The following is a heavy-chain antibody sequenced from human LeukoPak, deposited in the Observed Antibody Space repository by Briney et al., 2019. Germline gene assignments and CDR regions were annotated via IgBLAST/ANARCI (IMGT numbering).Heavy chain of an antibody. Sequence: ASVKVSCKASGYTFTSYDINWVRQATGQGLEWMGWMNLNSGNTGYAQKFQGRVTMTRNTSISTAYMDLSSLRSEDTAVYYCARGHYYDSSGDYYRAAFDIWGQGTKVTVSS. V-gene: IGHV1-8*01. J-gene: IGHJ3*02. D-gene: IGHD3-22*01. CDR1: GYTFTSYD. CDR3: ARGHYYDSSGDYYRAAFDI. CDR2: MNLNSGNT.